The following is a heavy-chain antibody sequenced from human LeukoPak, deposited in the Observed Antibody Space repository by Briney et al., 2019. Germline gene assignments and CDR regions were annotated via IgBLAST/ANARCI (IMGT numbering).Heavy chain of an antibody. CDR3: ARAPYYDFWSGYRHAFDI. D-gene: IGHD3-3*01. CDR1: GGSFSGYY. V-gene: IGHV4-34*01. CDR2: INHSGST. Sequence: SETLSLTCAVYGGSFSGYYWSWIRQPPGKGLEWIGEINHSGSTNYNPSLKSRVTISVDTSKNQFSLKLSSVTAVDTAVYYCARAPYYDFWSGYRHAFDIWGQGTMVTVSS. J-gene: IGHJ3*02.